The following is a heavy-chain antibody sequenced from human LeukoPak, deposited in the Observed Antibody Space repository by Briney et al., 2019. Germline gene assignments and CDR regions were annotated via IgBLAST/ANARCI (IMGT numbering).Heavy chain of an antibody. D-gene: IGHD5-18*01. CDR3: AKGIRIQLSGYYYGMDV. V-gene: IGHV3-23*01. CDR2: ISGSGTGT. CDR1: GFTFNNYA. J-gene: IGHJ6*02. Sequence: GGSLRLSCAASGFTFNNYAMSWVRQAPGKGLEWVSSISGSGTGTYDADSVQGRFTISRDNSKNTLYLQMNTLRAEDTAVYFCAKGIRIQLSGYYYGMDVWGQGTTVIVSS.